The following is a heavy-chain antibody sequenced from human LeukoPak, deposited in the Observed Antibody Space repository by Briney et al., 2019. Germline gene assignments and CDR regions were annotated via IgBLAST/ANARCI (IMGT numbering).Heavy chain of an antibody. J-gene: IGHJ6*02. CDR1: GFTFDNFA. D-gene: IGHD6-13*01. Sequence: SGGSLRLSCAASGFTFDNFAMHWVRQAPGKGLEWVSRIKSDGSSTSYADSVKGRFTISRDNAKNTLYLQMSSLRVEDTAVYYCARDLSAAAGRGYYYYGMDVWGQGTTVTVSS. V-gene: IGHV3-74*01. CDR2: IKSDGSST. CDR3: ARDLSAAAGRGYYYYGMDV.